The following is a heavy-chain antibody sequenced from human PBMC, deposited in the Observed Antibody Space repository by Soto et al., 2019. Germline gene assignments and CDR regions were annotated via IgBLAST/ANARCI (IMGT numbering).Heavy chain of an antibody. CDR3: ARITIFGVDPPDPLWYFDL. CDR2: IYYSGST. J-gene: IGHJ2*01. V-gene: IGHV4-30-4*01. D-gene: IGHD3-3*01. CDR1: GGSISSGDYY. Sequence: QVQLQESGPGLVKPSQTLSLTCTVSGGSISSGDYYWSWIRQPPGKGLEWIGYIYYSGSTYYNPSLKSRVTLSVDTSKNQFSLKLSSVTAADTAVYYCARITIFGVDPPDPLWYFDLWGRGTLVTVSS.